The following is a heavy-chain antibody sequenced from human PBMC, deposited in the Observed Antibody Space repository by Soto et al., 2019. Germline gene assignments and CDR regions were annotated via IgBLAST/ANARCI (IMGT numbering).Heavy chain of an antibody. CDR3: AMLGGWSGGSSGMDV. CDR2: IRRKANSYTT. J-gene: IGHJ6*01. Sequence: EVQLVESGGGLVQPGGSLRLSCAASGLIFSDYHMDWVRQAPGKGLEWVGRIRRKANSYTTEYAASVKGRFTISRDDSKTSLYLPMTSLKSEDTAVYYCAMLGGWSGGSSGMDVWGQGTRVTVSS. D-gene: IGHD6-19*01. CDR1: GLIFSDYH. V-gene: IGHV3-72*01.